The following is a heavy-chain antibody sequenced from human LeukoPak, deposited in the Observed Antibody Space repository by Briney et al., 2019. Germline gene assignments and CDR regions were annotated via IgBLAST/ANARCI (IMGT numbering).Heavy chain of an antibody. CDR1: GFTFSTYA. D-gene: IGHD3-10*01. CDR3: AKRDFGAAFDI. Sequence: GGSLRLSCAASGFTFSTYAMHWVRQAPGKGLEWVSGISWNSGSIGYADSVKGRFTISRDNAKNSLYLQMNSLRAEDTALYYCAKRDFGAAFDIWGQGTMVTVSS. CDR2: ISWNSGSI. J-gene: IGHJ3*02. V-gene: IGHV3-9*01.